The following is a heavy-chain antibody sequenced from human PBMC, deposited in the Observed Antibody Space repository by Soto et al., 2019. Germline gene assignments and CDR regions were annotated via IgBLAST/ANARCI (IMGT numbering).Heavy chain of an antibody. Sequence: PSETLSLTCAVYGGSFSGYYWSWIRQPPGKGLEWIGEINHGGSTNYSPSLKGRVTISRDTSKNQFSLKLSSVTAADTAVYYCARGGRGRVTIFGAVTNWFDPWGQGTLVTVSS. CDR1: GGSFSGYY. CDR3: ARGGRGRVTIFGAVTNWFDP. V-gene: IGHV4-34*01. CDR2: INHGGST. D-gene: IGHD3-3*01. J-gene: IGHJ5*02.